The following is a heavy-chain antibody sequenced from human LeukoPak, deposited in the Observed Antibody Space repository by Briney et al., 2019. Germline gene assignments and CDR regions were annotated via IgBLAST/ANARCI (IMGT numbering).Heavy chain of an antibody. Sequence: QPGGSLRLSCAASEFTFSSYDMHWVRQAPGKGLEWVTVISYDGSNKYYADSVKGRFTISRDNSKNTLYLQMNSLRAEDTAVYYWARDRSMALDYWGQGTLVTVSS. J-gene: IGHJ4*02. V-gene: IGHV3-30*19. D-gene: IGHD5-24*01. CDR2: ISYDGSNK. CDR1: EFTFSSYD. CDR3: ARDRSMALDY.